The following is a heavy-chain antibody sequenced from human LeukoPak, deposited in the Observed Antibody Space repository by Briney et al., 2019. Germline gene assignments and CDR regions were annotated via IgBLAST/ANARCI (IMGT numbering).Heavy chain of an antibody. Sequence: SETLSLTCTVSGGSISSGSYYWRWIRQPAGKGLEWIGRIYTSGSTNYNPSLKSRVTISVDTSKNQFSLKLSSVTAADTAVYYCAGERKGDSSGYYFDYWGQGTLVTVSS. CDR3: AGERKGDSSGYYFDY. CDR1: GGSISSGSYY. V-gene: IGHV4-61*02. D-gene: IGHD3-22*01. J-gene: IGHJ4*02. CDR2: IYTSGST.